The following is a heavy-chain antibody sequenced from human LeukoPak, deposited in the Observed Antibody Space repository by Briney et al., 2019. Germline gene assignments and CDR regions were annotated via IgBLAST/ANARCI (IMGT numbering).Heavy chain of an antibody. CDR1: GFTFTSSA. CDR2: IVVGSGNT. Sequence: SVKVSCKASGFTFTSSAVQWVRQARGHRLEWIGWIVVGSGNTNYAQKFQERVTITRDMSTSTAYMELSSLRSEDTAVYYCAADYSVPAAIGYYYYMDVWGKGTTVTVSS. J-gene: IGHJ6*03. D-gene: IGHD2-2*02. V-gene: IGHV1-58*01. CDR3: AADYSVPAAIGYYYYMDV.